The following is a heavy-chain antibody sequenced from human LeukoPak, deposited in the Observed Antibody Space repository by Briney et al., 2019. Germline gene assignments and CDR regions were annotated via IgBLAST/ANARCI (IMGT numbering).Heavy chain of an antibody. CDR3: AGNLSVPGPGWFDP. CDR2: VYYSGST. CDR1: GYSITSVYY. D-gene: IGHD3-16*01. V-gene: IGHV4-38-2*01. Sequence: SETLSLTCAVSGYSITSVYYWGWIRRPPGKGLEWIGHVYYSGSTNYNLSLKSRVTISVDTSKNQFSLNLNSVTAADTAMYYCAGNLSVPGPGWFDPWGQGTLVTVSS. J-gene: IGHJ5*02.